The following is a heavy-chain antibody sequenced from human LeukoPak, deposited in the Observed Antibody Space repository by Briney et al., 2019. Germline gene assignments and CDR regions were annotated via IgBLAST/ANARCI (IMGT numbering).Heavy chain of an antibody. CDR3: ARAGDESTGHYDSLHF. V-gene: IGHV1-2*02. J-gene: IGHJ3*01. D-gene: IGHD2-8*02. CDR1: GYTFDENH. Sequence: ASVKVSCKASGYTFDENHIHWVRQAPGQGPEWMGWINPKSGATDSALQLQGRLTMTRDTSIGTASMDLSGLRLDDTGIYYCARAGDESTGHYDSLHFWGQGTMVTVSS. CDR2: INPKSGAT.